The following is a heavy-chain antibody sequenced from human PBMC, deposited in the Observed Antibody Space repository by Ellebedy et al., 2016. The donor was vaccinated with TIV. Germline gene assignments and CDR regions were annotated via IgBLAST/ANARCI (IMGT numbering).Heavy chain of an antibody. J-gene: IGHJ4*02. CDR1: GGSISSSNW. Sequence: SETLSLTCAVSGGSISSSNWWSWVRQPPGKGLEWIGEIYHSGSTNYNPSLKSRVTISVDPSKNQFPLKLSSVTAADTAVYYCARHSRHYYDSSGIDYWGQGTLVTVSS. CDR2: IYHSGST. D-gene: IGHD3-22*01. V-gene: IGHV4-4*02. CDR3: ARHSRHYYDSSGIDY.